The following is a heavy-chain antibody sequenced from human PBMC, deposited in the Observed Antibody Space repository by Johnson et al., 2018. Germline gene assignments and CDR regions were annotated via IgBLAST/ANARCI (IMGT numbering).Heavy chain of an antibody. V-gene: IGHV1-8*01. D-gene: IGHD4-11*01. CDR2: MKPNSGNT. CDR1: GYTFTSYD. Sequence: QVQLVESGAEVKKPGASVKVSCKASGYTFTSYDINWVRQATGQGLEWMGWMKPNSGNTGYAQKFQGRGTMTRNTSISTAYVGRSSLRSEDTAVYYCARGLGDYGNGELQHWGQGTLVTVSS. CDR3: ARGLGDYGNGELQH. J-gene: IGHJ1*01.